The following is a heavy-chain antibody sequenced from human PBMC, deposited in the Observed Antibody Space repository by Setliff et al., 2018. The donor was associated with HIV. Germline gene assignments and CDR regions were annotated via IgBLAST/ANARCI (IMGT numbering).Heavy chain of an antibody. D-gene: IGHD1-26*01. CDR2: IDWDDDK. V-gene: IGHV2-70*17. J-gene: IGHJ4*02. CDR3: ARMISYSPYFDY. Sequence: SGPTLVNPTQTLTLTCTFSGFSLSASGMCVSWIRQPPGKALEWLARIDWDDDKLYTTSLKTRLTISKDTSKNQVVLKMTNMDPVDTATYYCARMISYSPYFDYWGQGTPVTVSS. CDR1: GFSLSASGMC.